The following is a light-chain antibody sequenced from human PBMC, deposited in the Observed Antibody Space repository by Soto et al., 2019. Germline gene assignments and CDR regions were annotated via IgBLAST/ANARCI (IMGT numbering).Light chain of an antibody. Sequence: QSALTQPASVSGSPGQWITISCTGTSSDVGSYNLVSWYPQHPGKAPKLMIYEVSKRPSGVSNRFSGSKSGNTASLTISGLQAEDEADYYCCSYAGTRVFGGGTKLTVL. CDR2: EVS. CDR1: SSDVGSYNL. V-gene: IGLV2-23*02. J-gene: IGLJ3*02. CDR3: CSYAGTRV.